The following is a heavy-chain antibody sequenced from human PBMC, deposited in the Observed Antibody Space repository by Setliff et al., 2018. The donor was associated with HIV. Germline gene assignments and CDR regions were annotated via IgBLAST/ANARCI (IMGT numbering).Heavy chain of an antibody. CDR3: ARIYDSSAYYPHDAFDI. J-gene: IGHJ3*02. Sequence: ASVKVSCKASGYTFTDYYIRWVRQAPGQGLEWMGWINPNSSDTNYAQKFQGRVTMTRDTSISTAYMDLSRLRSDDTAVYYCARIYDSSAYYPHDAFDIWGQGTMVTVSS. D-gene: IGHD3-22*01. V-gene: IGHV1-2*02. CDR1: GYTFTDYY. CDR2: INPNSSDT.